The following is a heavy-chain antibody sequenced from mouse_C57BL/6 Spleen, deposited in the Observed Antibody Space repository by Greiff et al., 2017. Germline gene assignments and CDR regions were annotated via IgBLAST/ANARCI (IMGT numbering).Heavy chain of an antibody. J-gene: IGHJ2*01. CDR3: ARGEDGYYEFDY. CDR2: IWSGGST. V-gene: IGHV2-2*01. Sequence: VQLQESGPGLVQPSQSLSITCTVSGFSLTSYGVHWVRQSPGKGLAWLGVIWSGGSTDYNAAFISRLSISKDNSKSQVFFKMNSLQADDTAIYYCARGEDGYYEFDYWGQGTTLTVSS. D-gene: IGHD2-3*01. CDR1: GFSLTSYG.